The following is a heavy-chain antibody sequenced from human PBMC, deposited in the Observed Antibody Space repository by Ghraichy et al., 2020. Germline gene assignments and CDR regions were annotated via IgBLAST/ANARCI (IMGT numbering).Heavy chain of an antibody. Sequence: GGSLRLSCAASGFTFSSYAMSWVRQAPGKGLEWVSAISGSGGSTYYADSVKGRFTISRDNSKNTLYLQMNSLRAEDTAVYYCAKDSPLLMTTHDYFDYWGPGTLITVSS. CDR1: GFTFSSYA. CDR3: AKDSPLLMTTHDYFDY. CDR2: ISGSGGST. V-gene: IGHV3-23*01. D-gene: IGHD4-11*01. J-gene: IGHJ4*02.